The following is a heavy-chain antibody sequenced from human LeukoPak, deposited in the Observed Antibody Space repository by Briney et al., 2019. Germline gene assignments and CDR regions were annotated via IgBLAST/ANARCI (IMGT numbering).Heavy chain of an antibody. V-gene: IGHV3-30-3*01. Sequence: GRSLRLSCAASGFTFSSYAMHWVRQAPGKGLEWVAVISYDGSNEYYADSVKGRFTISRDNSKNTLYLQMNSLRAEDTAMYYCARWLQLPGDYWSQGTLVTVSS. D-gene: IGHD5-12*01. J-gene: IGHJ4*02. CDR3: ARWLQLPGDY. CDR1: GFTFSSYA. CDR2: ISYDGSNE.